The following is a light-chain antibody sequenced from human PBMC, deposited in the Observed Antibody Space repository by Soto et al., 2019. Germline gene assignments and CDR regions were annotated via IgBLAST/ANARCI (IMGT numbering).Light chain of an antibody. CDR2: VVT. CDR3: DSYTDTDPLV. V-gene: IGLV2-14*01. J-gene: IGLJ1*01. Sequence: QSALTQPASVCGYRGERIIIYCVGRKTVVGQDQSVSCYQQGPVKAPPLLIFVVTYRPFCVSHRFSGSRSLNTASLTISALPPDDEGGYFCDSYTDTDPLVFGTGT. CDR1: KTVVGQDQS.